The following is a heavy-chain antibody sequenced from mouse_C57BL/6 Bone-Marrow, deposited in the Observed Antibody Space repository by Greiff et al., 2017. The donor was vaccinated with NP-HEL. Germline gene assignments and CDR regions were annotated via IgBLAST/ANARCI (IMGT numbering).Heavy chain of an antibody. D-gene: IGHD4-1*01. CDR1: GFTFSNYW. CDR2: IRLKSDNYAT. Sequence: EVKVVESGGGLVQPGGSMKLSCVASGFTFSNYWMNWVRQSPEKGLEWVAQIRLKSDNYATHYAESVKGRFTISRDDSKSSVYLQMNNLRAEDTGIYYCTLTVPWFAYWGQGTLVTVSA. CDR3: TLTVPWFAY. J-gene: IGHJ3*01. V-gene: IGHV6-3*01.